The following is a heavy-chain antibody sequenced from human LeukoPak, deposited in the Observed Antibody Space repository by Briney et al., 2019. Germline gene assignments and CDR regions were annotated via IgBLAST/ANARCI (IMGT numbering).Heavy chain of an antibody. J-gene: IGHJ4*02. CDR1: GFTFSSYG. V-gene: IGHV3-30*18. CDR2: ISYDGSNK. D-gene: IGHD3-22*01. CDR3: ANRHYDSSGYYENFDY. Sequence: PGRSLRLSCAASGFTFSSYGMHWVRQAPGKGLEWVAVISYDGSNKYYADSVKGRFIISRDNSKNTLYLQMNSLRAEDTAVYYCANRHYDSSGYYENFDYWGQGTLVTVSS.